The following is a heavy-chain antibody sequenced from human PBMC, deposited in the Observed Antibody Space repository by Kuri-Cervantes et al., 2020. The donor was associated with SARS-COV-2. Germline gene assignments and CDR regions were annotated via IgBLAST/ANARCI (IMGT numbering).Heavy chain of an antibody. CDR1: GFTVGSNY. CDR3: ARGGYSSGWFAYYFDY. J-gene: IGHJ4*02. D-gene: IGHD6-19*01. V-gene: IGHV3-53*01. Sequence: GESLKIPCAASGFTVGSNYMSWVRQAPGKGLEWVSVIYSGGSTYYADSVKGRFTISRDNSKNTLYLQMNSLRAEDTALYYCARGGYSSGWFAYYFDYWGQGTLVTVSS. CDR2: IYSGGST.